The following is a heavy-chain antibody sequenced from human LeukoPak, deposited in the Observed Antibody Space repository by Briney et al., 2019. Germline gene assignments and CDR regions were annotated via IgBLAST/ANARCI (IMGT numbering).Heavy chain of an antibody. V-gene: IGHV1-18*01. CDR3: ARGTFGYDILTGYSNWFDP. D-gene: IGHD3-9*01. CDR1: GYTFTSYG. J-gene: IGHJ5*02. Sequence: ASVKVSCKASGYTFTSYGISWVRQAPGQGLEWMGWISAYNGNTNYAQKLQGRVTMTTDTSTSTAYMELRSLRSDDTAVYYCARGTFGYDILTGYSNWFDPWGQGTLVTVSS. CDR2: ISAYNGNT.